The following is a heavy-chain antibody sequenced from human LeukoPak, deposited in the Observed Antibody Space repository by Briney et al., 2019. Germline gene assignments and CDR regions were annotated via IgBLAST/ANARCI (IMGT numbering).Heavy chain of an antibody. Sequence: GGSLRLSCAASGFTLSSHAMSWVCQAPGKGLEWVSGMTDSGDRTYYADSVKGRFTISRDSSKNTLYLQMNSLRAEDTAVYYCAKDQVQWELSGLDYWGQGTLVTVSS. D-gene: IGHD1-26*01. J-gene: IGHJ4*02. CDR3: AKDQVQWELSGLDY. CDR2: MTDSGDRT. CDR1: GFTLSSHA. V-gene: IGHV3-23*01.